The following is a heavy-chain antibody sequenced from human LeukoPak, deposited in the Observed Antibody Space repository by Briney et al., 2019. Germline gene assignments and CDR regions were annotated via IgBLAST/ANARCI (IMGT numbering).Heavy chain of an antibody. D-gene: IGHD2-8*02. CDR3: ARGGVTPGAIPGDY. CDR2: IIPIFGTA. Sequence: GSSVKVSCKASGGTFSSYAISWVRQAPGQGLEWMGGIIPIFGTANYAQKFQGRVTITTDESTSTAYMELSSLRSEDTAVCYCARGGVTPGAIPGDYWGQGTLVTVSS. CDR1: GGTFSSYA. V-gene: IGHV1-69*05. J-gene: IGHJ4*02.